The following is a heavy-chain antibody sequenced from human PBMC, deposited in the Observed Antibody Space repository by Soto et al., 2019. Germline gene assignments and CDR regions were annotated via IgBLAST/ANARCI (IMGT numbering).Heavy chain of an antibody. CDR3: ASSPERTSAVFDY. J-gene: IGHJ4*02. CDR2: INPDDGNT. Sequence: QVHLVQSGPEVRKPGASVKISCKTSGYPFTAYAIHWVRQAPGQRPEWIAWINPDDGNTNYSQHFQGRVTIATDTSASTAYMEVSSLISEDTVVYYCASSPERTSAVFDYWGQGTLVTVSS. CDR1: GYPFTAYA. V-gene: IGHV1-3*01.